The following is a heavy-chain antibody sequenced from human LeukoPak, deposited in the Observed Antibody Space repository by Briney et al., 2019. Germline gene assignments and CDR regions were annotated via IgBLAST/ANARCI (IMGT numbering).Heavy chain of an antibody. Sequence: SETLSLTCAVYGGSFSGYYWSWIRQPPGKGLGWIGEINHSGSTNYNPSLKSRVTISVDTSKNQFSLKLSSVTAADTAVYYCARGGDDGDLLDYWGQGTLVTVSS. D-gene: IGHD4-17*01. CDR1: GGSFSGYY. V-gene: IGHV4-34*01. CDR2: INHSGST. J-gene: IGHJ4*02. CDR3: ARGGDDGDLLDY.